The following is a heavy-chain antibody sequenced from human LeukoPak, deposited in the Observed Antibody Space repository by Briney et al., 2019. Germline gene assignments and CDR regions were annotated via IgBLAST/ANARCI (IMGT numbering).Heavy chain of an antibody. J-gene: IGHJ4*02. CDR3: AGDGVEGATGGIDK. Sequence: GGSLRLSCAASGFTFSSYAMSWVRQAPGKGLEWVSSISSSSSYIYYADSVKGRFTISRDNAKNSLYLQMNSLRAEDTAVYYCAGDGVEGATGGIDKWGQGTLVTVSS. CDR2: ISSSSSYI. CDR1: GFTFSSYA. D-gene: IGHD1-26*01. V-gene: IGHV3-21*01.